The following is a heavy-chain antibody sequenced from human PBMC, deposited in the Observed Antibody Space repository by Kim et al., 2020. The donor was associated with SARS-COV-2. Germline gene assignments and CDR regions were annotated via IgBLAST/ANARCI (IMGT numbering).Heavy chain of an antibody. V-gene: IGHV3-30*18. CDR3: AKGRDYYGSGAP. CDR1: GFTFSSYG. Sequence: GGSLRLSCAASGFTFSSYGMHWVRQAPGKGLEWVAVISYDGSNKYYADSVKGRFTISRDNSKNTLYLQMNSLRAEDTAVYYCAKGRDYYGSGAPWGQGTLVTVSS. CDR2: ISYDGSNK. D-gene: IGHD3-10*01. J-gene: IGHJ5*02.